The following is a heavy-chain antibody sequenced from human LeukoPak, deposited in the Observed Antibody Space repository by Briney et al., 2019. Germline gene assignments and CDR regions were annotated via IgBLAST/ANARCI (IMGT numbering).Heavy chain of an antibody. V-gene: IGHV6-1*01. D-gene: IGHD6-19*01. Sequence: SQTLSHTCAISGDSVSSNSAAWNWIRQFPSRGLEWLGRTYYRSKWYNDYAVSVKSRITINPDTSKNQFSLQLNSVTPEDTAVYYCAVSSGQTVFDYWGQGTLVTVSS. CDR3: AVSSGQTVFDY. CDR1: GDSVSSNSAA. CDR2: TYYRSKWYN. J-gene: IGHJ4*02.